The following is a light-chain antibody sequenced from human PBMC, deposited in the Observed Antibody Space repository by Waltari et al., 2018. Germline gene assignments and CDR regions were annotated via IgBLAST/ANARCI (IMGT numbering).Light chain of an antibody. CDR2: GNT. CDR1: SSDIGDNY. V-gene: IGLV1-47*01. CDR3: AAWDDNLLYV. J-gene: IGLJ1*01. Sequence: QSVLTQPPSASGTPGQRVTISCSGSSSDIGDNYVYWYKKLPGTAPKLLIYGNTLRPSGVPDRFSRSNSGTSASLAISDLRSEDEADYYCAAWDDNLLYVFGTGTKVTVL.